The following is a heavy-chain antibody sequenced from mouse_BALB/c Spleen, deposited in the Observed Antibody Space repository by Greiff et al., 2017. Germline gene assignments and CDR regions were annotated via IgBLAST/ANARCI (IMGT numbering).Heavy chain of an antibody. CDR2: INPGSGGT. V-gene: IGHV1-54*01. Sequence: VKLQESGAELVRPGTSVKVSCKASGYAFTNYLIEWVKQRPGQGLEWIGVINPGSGGTNYNEKFKGKATLTADKSSSTAYMQLSSLTSDDSAVYFCAREGAYWGQGTLVTVSA. CDR3: AREGAY. CDR1: GYAFTNYL. J-gene: IGHJ3*01.